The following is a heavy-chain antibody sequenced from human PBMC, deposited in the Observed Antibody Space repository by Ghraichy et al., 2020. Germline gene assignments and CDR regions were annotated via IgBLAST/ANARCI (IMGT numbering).Heavy chain of an antibody. CDR1: GGSISSYY. Sequence: GSLRLSCTVSGGSISSYYWSWIRQPPGKGLEWIGYIYYSGSTNYNPSLKSRVTISVDTSKNQFSLKLSSVTAADTAVYYCARSSSWYELGYFDYWGQGTLVTVSS. CDR3: ARSSSWYELGYFDY. CDR2: IYYSGST. V-gene: IGHV4-59*01. J-gene: IGHJ4*02. D-gene: IGHD6-13*01.